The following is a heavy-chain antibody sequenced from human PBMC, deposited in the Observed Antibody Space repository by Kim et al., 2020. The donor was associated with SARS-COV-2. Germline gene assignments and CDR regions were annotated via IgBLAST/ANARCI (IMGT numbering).Heavy chain of an antibody. V-gene: IGHV3-23*01. J-gene: IGHJ6*02. Sequence: NGRFTISRDNSKTTLYRQMNSLSAEDTAVYYCAKDVSSSSGGYYYYGMDVWGQGTTVTVSS. D-gene: IGHD6-13*01. CDR3: AKDVSSSSGGYYYYGMDV.